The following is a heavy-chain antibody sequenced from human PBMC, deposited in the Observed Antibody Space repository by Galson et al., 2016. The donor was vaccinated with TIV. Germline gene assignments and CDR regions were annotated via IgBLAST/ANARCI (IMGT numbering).Heavy chain of an antibody. CDR1: GYRFSDYW. CDR3: APLSSGWPNYFDN. CDR2: IYPAASDT. Sequence: QSGAEVKKPGESLKISCRGSGYRFSDYWIGWVRQTPEEGLEWMGVIYPAASDTKYSPSFQGQVTISADKSINTAYLQWNRLKASDTAIYFCAPLSSGWPNYFDNWGQGTQVIVSS. J-gene: IGHJ4*02. D-gene: IGHD6-19*01. V-gene: IGHV5-51*01.